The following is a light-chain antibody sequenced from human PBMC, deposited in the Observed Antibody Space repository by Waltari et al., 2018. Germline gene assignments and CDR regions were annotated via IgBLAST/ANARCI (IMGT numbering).Light chain of an antibody. Sequence: DVVMTQSPLSLPVTLGQPASISCRSSQSLVHRDGNTYLNWFQQRPGQAPRRLIYKVYNRDSGVPDRFSGSGSGTDFTLKISRVEAEDVGVYYCMQGTHWPWTFGQGTKVDIK. CDR2: KVY. CDR3: MQGTHWPWT. V-gene: IGKV2-30*02. J-gene: IGKJ1*01. CDR1: QSLVHRDGNTY.